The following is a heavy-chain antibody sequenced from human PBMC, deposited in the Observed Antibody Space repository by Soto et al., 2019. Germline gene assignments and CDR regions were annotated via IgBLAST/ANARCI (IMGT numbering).Heavy chain of an antibody. CDR1: GYTFTGYW. CDR3: AKQGYSGSRTDV. D-gene: IGHD3-10*01. CDR2: IDPRDSDT. Sequence: GESLKISCKGSGYTFTGYWVAWVRQMPGRGPEWMGSIDPRDSDTRYSPSFQGQVTISVDKSTTTAHLQWRSLKASDTAMNYCAKQGYSGSRTDVWGQGTTGT. V-gene: IGHV5-51*01. J-gene: IGHJ6*02.